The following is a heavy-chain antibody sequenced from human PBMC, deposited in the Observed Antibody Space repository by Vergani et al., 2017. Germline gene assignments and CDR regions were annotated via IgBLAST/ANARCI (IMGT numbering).Heavy chain of an antibody. J-gene: IGHJ1*01. V-gene: IGHV4-34*01. CDR2: INHSGST. Sequence: QLHLQESGPGLLKPSETLSLTCAVYGGSFSGYYWSWIRQPPGKGLEWIGEINHSGSTNYNPSLKSRVTISVDTSKNQFSLKRSSVTAADTAVYYCARLIGSGWYGHFQHWGQGTLVTVSS. CDR3: ARLIGSGWYGHFQH. CDR1: GGSFSGYY. D-gene: IGHD6-19*01.